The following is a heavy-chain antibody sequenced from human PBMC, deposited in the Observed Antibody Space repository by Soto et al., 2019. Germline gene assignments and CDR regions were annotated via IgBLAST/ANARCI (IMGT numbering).Heavy chain of an antibody. J-gene: IGHJ6*02. CDR3: TTKDYSGYDFYYGMDV. V-gene: IGHV3-15*01. Sequence: PGGSLTLSCAASGFTFSNDWMSWVRQAPGKGLEWVGRIKSKTDGGTTDYAEPVKGRFTITRDDSKNTQYLQMNSLKTEDTAVYYCTTKDYSGYDFYYGMDVWGQGTTVTVSS. CDR2: IKSKTDGGTT. CDR1: GFTFSNDW. D-gene: IGHD5-12*01.